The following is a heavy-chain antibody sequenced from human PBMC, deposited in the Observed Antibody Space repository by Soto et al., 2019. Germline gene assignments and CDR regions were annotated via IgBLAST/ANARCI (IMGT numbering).Heavy chain of an antibody. CDR3: AKDVYSYGIPYYYYYGMDV. CDR2: IYSGGST. J-gene: IGHJ6*02. CDR1: GFTVSSNY. D-gene: IGHD5-18*01. V-gene: IGHV3-66*01. Sequence: GGSLRLSCAASGFTVSSNYMSWVRQAPGKGLEWVSVIYSGGSTYYADSVKSRFTISRDNSKNTLYLQMNSLRSGVTDVYYCAKDVYSYGIPYYYYYGMDVWGQGTTVTVSS.